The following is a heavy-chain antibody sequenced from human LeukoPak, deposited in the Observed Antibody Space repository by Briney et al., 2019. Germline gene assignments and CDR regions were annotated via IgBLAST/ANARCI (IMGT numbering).Heavy chain of an antibody. D-gene: IGHD6-19*01. J-gene: IGHJ4*02. CDR3: AKAAVAGTQYFDY. V-gene: IGHV3-9*01. CDR1: GFAFDDYA. Sequence: GGSLRPSCAASGFAFDDYAMHWVRQAPGKGLEWVSGISWNSGSIGYADSVKGRFTISRDNAKNSLYLQMNSLRAEDTALYYCAKAAVAGTQYFDYWGQGTLVTVSS. CDR2: ISWNSGSI.